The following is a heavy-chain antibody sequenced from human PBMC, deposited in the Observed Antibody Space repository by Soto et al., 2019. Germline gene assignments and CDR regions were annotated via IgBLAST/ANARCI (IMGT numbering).Heavy chain of an antibody. CDR2: ISWNSGSI. V-gene: IGHV3-9*01. D-gene: IGHD3-10*01. CDR1: GFTFDDYA. CDR3: AKAYGSGSWYMADAFDI. J-gene: IGHJ3*02. Sequence: GGSLRLSCAASGFTFDDYAMHWVRQAPGKGLEWVSGISWNSGSIGYADSVKGRFTISRDNAKNSLYLQMNSLRAEDTALYYCAKAYGSGSWYMADAFDIWGQGTMVTVSS.